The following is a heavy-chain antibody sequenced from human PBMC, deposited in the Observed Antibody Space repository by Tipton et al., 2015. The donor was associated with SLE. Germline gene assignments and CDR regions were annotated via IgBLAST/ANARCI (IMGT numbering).Heavy chain of an antibody. CDR1: GGSISSYY. CDR3: ARAANWKCWYFDL. D-gene: IGHD1-1*01. V-gene: IGHV4-59*01. CDR2: IYYIGST. Sequence: LRLSCTVSGGSISSYYWSWIRQSPGKGLEWIWYIYYIGSTNYNPSLKSRVTISVDTTKNQFSPKLSSVTAADTSVYYCARAANWKCWYFDLWVRGTLVTVSS. J-gene: IGHJ2*01.